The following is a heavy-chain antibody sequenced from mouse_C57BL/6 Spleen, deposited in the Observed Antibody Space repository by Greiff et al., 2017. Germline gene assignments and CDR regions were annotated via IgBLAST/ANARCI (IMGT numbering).Heavy chain of an antibody. Sequence: QVQLQQPGAELVKPGASVKLSCKASCYTFTSYWMHWVKQRPGQGLEWIGMIHPNSGSTNYNEKFKSKATLTVDKSSSTAYMQLSSLTSEDSAVYYCARSGLRRDPAMDYWGQGTSVTVSS. CDR2: IHPNSGST. CDR3: ARSGLRRDPAMDY. D-gene: IGHD2-4*01. V-gene: IGHV1-64*01. J-gene: IGHJ4*01. CDR1: CYTFTSYW.